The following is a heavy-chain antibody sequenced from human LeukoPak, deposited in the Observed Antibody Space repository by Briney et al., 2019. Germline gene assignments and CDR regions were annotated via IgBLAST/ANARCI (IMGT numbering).Heavy chain of an antibody. V-gene: IGHV3-20*04. J-gene: IGHJ4*02. Sequence: PGGSLRLSCAASGVTFSDYGMSWVRQAPGKGLEWVSGINTNGGTTDNAYSMRGVFTNSRDNAKNSLSMQMDSLRAEDTPMYFCARDRADDYVWGGYRTYDLDYWGQGTLVTVSS. D-gene: IGHD3-16*02. CDR3: ARDRADDYVWGGYRTYDLDY. CDR1: GVTFSDYG. CDR2: INTNGGTT.